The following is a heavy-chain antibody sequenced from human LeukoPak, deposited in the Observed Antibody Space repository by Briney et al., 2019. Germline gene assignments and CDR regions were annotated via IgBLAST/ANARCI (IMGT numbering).Heavy chain of an antibody. CDR1: GFTFSSYS. J-gene: IGHJ4*02. Sequence: PGGSLRLSCAASGFTFSSYSTNWVRQAPGKGLEWVSSISSSSSYIYYADSVKGRFTISRDNAKNSLYLQMNSLRAEDTAVYYCAREYLGYSYGLGYFDYWGQGTLVTVSS. D-gene: IGHD5-18*01. CDR2: ISSSSSYI. CDR3: AREYLGYSYGLGYFDY. V-gene: IGHV3-21*01.